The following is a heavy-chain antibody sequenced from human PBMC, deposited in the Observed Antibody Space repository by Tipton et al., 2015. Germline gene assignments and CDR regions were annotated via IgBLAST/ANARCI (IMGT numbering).Heavy chain of an antibody. V-gene: IGHV3-23*01. CDR2: ISGSGDST. Sequence: SLRLSCAASGFTFNTYAMSWVRQASGKGLEWVSAISGSGDSTYYADSVKGRFTISRDNYKNTLYLQMNSLRAEDTAVYYCAKDILTGYYIEGNFDYWGQGTLVTVSS. CDR1: GFTFNTYA. J-gene: IGHJ4*02. CDR3: AKDILTGYYIEGNFDY. D-gene: IGHD3-9*01.